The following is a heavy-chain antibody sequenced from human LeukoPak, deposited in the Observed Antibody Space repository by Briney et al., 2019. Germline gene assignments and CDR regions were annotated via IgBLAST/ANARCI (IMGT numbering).Heavy chain of an antibody. CDR2: ISYDGSNK. D-gene: IGHD3-22*01. J-gene: IGHJ4*02. Sequence: GRSLRLSCSASGFTFSSYGMHWGRQAPGKGLEWVAVISYDGSNKYYADSVKGRFTISRDNSKNTLYLQMNSLRAEDTAVYYCAKDPDSSGYYDYWGQGTLVTVSS. CDR3: AKDPDSSGYYDY. CDR1: GFTFSSYG. V-gene: IGHV3-30*18.